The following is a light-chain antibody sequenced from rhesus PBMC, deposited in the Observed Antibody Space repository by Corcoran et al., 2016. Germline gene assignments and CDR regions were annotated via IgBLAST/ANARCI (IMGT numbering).Light chain of an antibody. J-gene: IGKJ4*01. CDR3: QPYYYTPLT. V-gene: IGKV1S8*01. Sequence: DIQMTQSPSASSASVGDRVTISCRASQNIYRNLAWYQQKPGKAPKLLIYAASSLQTGIPSRFSGSGSGTDFTLTIRSLQPEDSAAYYCQPYYYTPLTFGGGTKVELK. CDR2: AAS. CDR1: QNIYRN.